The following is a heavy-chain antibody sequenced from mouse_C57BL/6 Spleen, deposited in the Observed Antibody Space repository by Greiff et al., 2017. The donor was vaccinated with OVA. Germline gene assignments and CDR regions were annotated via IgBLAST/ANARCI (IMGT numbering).Heavy chain of an antibody. CDR2: ISSGGSYT. Sequence: EVQLQESGGDLVKPGGSLKLSCAASGFTFSSYGMSWVRQTPDKRLEWVATISSGGSYTYYPDSVKGRFTISRDNAKNTLYLQMSSLKSEDTAMYYCARQTADWDYWGQGTTLTVSS. J-gene: IGHJ2*01. CDR3: ARQTADWDY. D-gene: IGHD1-2*01. V-gene: IGHV5-6*01. CDR1: GFTFSSYG.